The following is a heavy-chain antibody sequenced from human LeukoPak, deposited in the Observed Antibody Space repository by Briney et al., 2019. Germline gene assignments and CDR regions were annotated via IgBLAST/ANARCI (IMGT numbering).Heavy chain of an antibody. V-gene: IGHV1-18*01. Sequence: ASVKVSCKASGYTFTSYGISWVRQAPGQGLEWMGWISAYNGNTNYAQKLQGRVTMTTDTSTSTAYMELRSLRSDDTAVYYCARDLSDYDFWSGYSPSGYWGQGTPVTVSS. CDR1: GYTFTSYG. J-gene: IGHJ4*02. CDR3: ARDLSDYDFWSGYSPSGY. CDR2: ISAYNGNT. D-gene: IGHD3-3*01.